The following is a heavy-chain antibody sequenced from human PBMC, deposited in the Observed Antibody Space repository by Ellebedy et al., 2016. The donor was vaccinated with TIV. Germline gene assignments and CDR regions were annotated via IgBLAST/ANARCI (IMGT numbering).Heavy chain of an antibody. J-gene: IGHJ6*02. CDR2: IYYSGST. CDR3: ARDRLSRGITTPRSYGMGV. V-gene: IGHV4-59*01. Sequence: SETLSLXCTVSGGSISSYYWSWIRQPPGKGLEWIGYIYYSGSTNYNPSLKSRVTISVDTSKNQFSLKLSSVTAADTAVYYCARDRLSRGITTPRSYGMGVWGQGTTVTVSS. CDR1: GGSISSYY. D-gene: IGHD3-22*01.